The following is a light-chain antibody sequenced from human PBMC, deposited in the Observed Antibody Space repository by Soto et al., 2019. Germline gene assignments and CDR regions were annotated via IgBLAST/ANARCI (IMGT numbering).Light chain of an antibody. V-gene: IGKV1-39*01. CDR1: QTSATY. Sequence: DIQMTQSPSSLSASVADTVTITCRASQTSATYINWYQQKSGSAPRLLIYEASGLQSGVPSRFSGSGSGTHFVLTISNFQPEDSATYFCQQTYTNPQTFGQGTKVDI. CDR2: EAS. CDR3: QQTYTNPQT. J-gene: IGKJ1*01.